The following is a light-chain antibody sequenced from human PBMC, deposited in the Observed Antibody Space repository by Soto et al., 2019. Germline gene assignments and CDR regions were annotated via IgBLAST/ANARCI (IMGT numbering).Light chain of an antibody. J-gene: IGLJ1*01. CDR2: DDN. Sequence: QSVLTQPPSVSAAPGQKVTISCSGSSSNIGGNSVSWYQQLPGTAPKLLIYDDNKRPSGIPDRFSGSKSGTSATLGITGFQTGDEADYYCGSGDSSMSAYVFGTGNKVTVL. V-gene: IGLV1-51*01. CDR3: GSGDSSMSAYV. CDR1: SSNIGGNS.